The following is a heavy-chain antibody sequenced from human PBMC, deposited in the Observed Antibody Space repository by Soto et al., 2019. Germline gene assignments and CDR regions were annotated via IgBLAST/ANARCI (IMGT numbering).Heavy chain of an antibody. J-gene: IGHJ6*03. D-gene: IGHD3-3*01. CDR2: LSAYNGNT. CDR1: GYTFTSYG. Sequence: QVQLVQSGAEVKKPGASVKVSCKASGYTFTSYGISWVRQAPGQGREWMGWLSAYNGNTNYAQKLQGRVTMTTDTSTSTAYMELRSLRSDDTAVYYCARGPYYDFCSGYGGPSKYYYYYMDVWGKGTTVTVSS. CDR3: ARGPYYDFCSGYGGPSKYYYYYMDV. V-gene: IGHV1-18*01.